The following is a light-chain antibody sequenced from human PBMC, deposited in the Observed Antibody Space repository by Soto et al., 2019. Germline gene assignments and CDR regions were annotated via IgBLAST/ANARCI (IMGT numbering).Light chain of an antibody. J-gene: IGKJ1*01. V-gene: IGKV1-39*01. CDR1: QTIIRY. CDR3: QQTYSTPWT. CDR2: AAS. Sequence: DLQMTQCPSSLSASVGARVSITCRASQTIIRYLSWYQQKPGKAPKLLISAASSLQSGVSSRFNGSRSGTDFTLTISSLQSEDFATYYCQQTYSTPWTFGQGTKVDIK.